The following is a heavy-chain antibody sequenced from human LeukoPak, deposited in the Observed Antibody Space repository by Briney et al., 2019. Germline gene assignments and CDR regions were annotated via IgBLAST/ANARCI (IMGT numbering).Heavy chain of an antibody. CDR2: ISVSGGST. D-gene: IGHD3-10*02. CDR1: GFTFSSFA. CDR3: AKPTKVTDYYGRD. J-gene: IGHJ1*01. Sequence: GGSLRLSCAASGFTFSSFAMNWGRQAPGKGLEWVSGISVSGGSTYYADSVKGRFTISRDNSENTLYLQMNSLRAEDTAVYYCAKPTKVTDYYGRDWGQGTLVTVSS. V-gene: IGHV3-23*01.